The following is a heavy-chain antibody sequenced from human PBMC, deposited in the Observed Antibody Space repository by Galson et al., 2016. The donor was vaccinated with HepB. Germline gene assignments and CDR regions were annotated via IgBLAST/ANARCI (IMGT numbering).Heavy chain of an antibody. CDR2: IIPILGIA. V-gene: IGHV1-69*02. CDR1: GGTFSSYT. J-gene: IGHJ5*02. CDR3: ARGNQYSSPWRDWFDP. D-gene: IGHD6-6*01. Sequence: SVKVSCKASGGTFSSYTISWVRQAPGQGLEWMGRIIPILGIANYAQKFQGRVTITADKSTSTAYMELSSLRSEDTAVYYWARGNQYSSPWRDWFDPWGQGTLVTVSS.